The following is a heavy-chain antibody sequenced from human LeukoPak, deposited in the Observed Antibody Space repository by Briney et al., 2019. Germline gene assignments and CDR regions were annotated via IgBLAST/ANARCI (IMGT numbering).Heavy chain of an antibody. CDR3: AKSPREAAAVVDY. CDR1: GITFSSYW. D-gene: IGHD6-13*01. Sequence: GGSLRLSCAASGITFSSYWMRWVRQAPGKGPMYVSRINSDGTSATYADSVKGRFIISRDNAKNTLYLQMNSLRAEDTAVYYCAKSPREAAAVVDYWGQGTLVTVSS. V-gene: IGHV3-74*03. J-gene: IGHJ4*02. CDR2: INSDGTSA.